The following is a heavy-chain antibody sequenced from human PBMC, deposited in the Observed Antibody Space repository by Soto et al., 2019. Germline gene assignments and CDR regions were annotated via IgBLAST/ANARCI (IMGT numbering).Heavy chain of an antibody. V-gene: IGHV1-69*01. D-gene: IGHD7-27*01. CDR2: IIPIFGTA. J-gene: IGHJ6*02. Sequence: QVQLVQSGAEVKKPGSSVKVSCKASGGTFSSYAISWVRQAPGQGLEWMGGIIPIFGTANYAQKFQGRVTITADEPTSTAYMELSSLRSEDTAVYYCARGRLPQPSNPYYYCYGMDVWGQGTTVTVSS. CDR1: GGTFSSYA. CDR3: ARGRLPQPSNPYYYCYGMDV.